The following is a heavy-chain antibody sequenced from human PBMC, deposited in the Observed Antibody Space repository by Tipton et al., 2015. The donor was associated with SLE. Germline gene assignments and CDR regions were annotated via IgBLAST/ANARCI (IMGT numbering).Heavy chain of an antibody. CDR3: ASLSVDTAMVTHYGMDV. CDR2: IDPSDSYT. J-gene: IGHJ6*02. Sequence: QSGPEVKKPGESLRISCKGSGYSFTSYWISWVRQMPGKGLEWMGRIDPSDSYTNYSPSFQGHVTISADKSISTAYLQWSSLKASDTAMYYCASLSVDTAMVTHYGMDVWGQGTTVTVSS. CDR1: GYSFTSYW. V-gene: IGHV5-10-1*01. D-gene: IGHD5-18*01.